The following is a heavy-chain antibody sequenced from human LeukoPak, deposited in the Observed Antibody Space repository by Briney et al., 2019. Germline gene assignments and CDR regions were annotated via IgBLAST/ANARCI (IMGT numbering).Heavy chain of an antibody. V-gene: IGHV4-31*03. D-gene: IGHD4-23*01. CDR1: GGSISSGGYY. Sequence: SETLSLTCTVSGGSISSGGYYWSWIRQHPGKGLEWIGYIYYSGSTYYNPSLKSRVTISVDTSKSQFSLKLSSVTAADTAVYYCARDDYGGTRNYYYYGMDVWGQGTTVTVSS. CDR3: ARDDYGGTRNYYYYGMDV. CDR2: IYYSGST. J-gene: IGHJ6*02.